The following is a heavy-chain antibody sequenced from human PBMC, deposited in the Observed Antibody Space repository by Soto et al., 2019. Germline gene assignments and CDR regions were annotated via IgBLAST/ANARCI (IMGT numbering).Heavy chain of an antibody. CDR1: GDSVSSNSAA. CDR3: ARDPALGYCSSTSCSNWFDP. CDR2: TYYRSKWYN. V-gene: IGHV6-1*01. Sequence: SQTLSLTCAISGDSVSSNSAAWNWIRQSPSRGLEWLGRTYYRSKWYNDYAVSVKSRITINPDTSKNKFSLQLNSVTPEDTAVNYCARDPALGYCSSTSCSNWFDPWGQGTLVTVSS. J-gene: IGHJ5*02. D-gene: IGHD2-2*01.